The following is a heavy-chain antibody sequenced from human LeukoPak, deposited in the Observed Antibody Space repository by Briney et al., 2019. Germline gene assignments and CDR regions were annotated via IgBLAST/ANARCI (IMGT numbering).Heavy chain of an antibody. V-gene: IGHV6-1*01. CDR2: AYYRSKWSS. CDR1: GDSVSSNRAA. J-gene: IGHJ4*02. D-gene: IGHD6-25*01. CDR3: ARGSDGLNFFDY. Sequence: SQTLSLTCAITGDSVSSNRAAWNWIRQSPSRGLEWLGRAYYRSKWSSDYAMTVNGRITFNADTSKNQVSLQLTSVTPEDTAVYYCARGSDGLNFFDYWGQGTLVTVSS.